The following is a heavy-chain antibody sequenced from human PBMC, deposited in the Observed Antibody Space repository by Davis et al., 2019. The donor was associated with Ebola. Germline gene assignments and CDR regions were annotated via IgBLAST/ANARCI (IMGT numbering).Heavy chain of an antibody. CDR2: INPSGGST. D-gene: IGHD2-8*01. CDR3: ASTKAGLDY. Sequence: AASVKVSCKASGYTFTGYYMHWVRQAPGQGLEWMGIINPSGGSTSYAQKFQGRVTMTRDTSISTAYMELSTLRSDDTAMFYCASTKAGLDYWGQGSLVTVSS. V-gene: IGHV1-2*02. J-gene: IGHJ4*02. CDR1: GYTFTGYY.